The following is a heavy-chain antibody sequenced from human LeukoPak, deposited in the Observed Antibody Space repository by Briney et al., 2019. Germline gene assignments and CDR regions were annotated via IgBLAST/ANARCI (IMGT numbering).Heavy chain of an antibody. CDR3: ARGRIAVAGTEGYYYYGMDV. CDR2: IIPIFGTA. J-gene: IGHJ6*02. Sequence: SVKVSCKASGGTFSSYAISWVRQAPGQGLEWMGGIIPIFGTANYARKFQGRVTITADESTSTAYMELSSLRSEDTAVYYCARGRIAVAGTEGYYYYGMDVWGQGTTVTVSS. V-gene: IGHV1-69*13. D-gene: IGHD6-19*01. CDR1: GGTFSSYA.